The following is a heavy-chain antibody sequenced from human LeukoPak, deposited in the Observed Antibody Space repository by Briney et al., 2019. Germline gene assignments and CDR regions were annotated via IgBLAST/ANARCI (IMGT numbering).Heavy chain of an antibody. CDR2: IYTSGST. V-gene: IGHV4-61*02. CDR3: ARGSDWFDP. D-gene: IGHD3-3*01. CDR1: GGSLSSGSYY. J-gene: IGHJ5*02. Sequence: SQTLSLTCTVSGGSLSSGSYYCSSIRQPAGKGLEWIGRIYTSGSTNYNPSLKSRVTISVDTSKNQFSLKLSSVTAADTAVYYCARGSDWFDPWGQGTLVTVSS.